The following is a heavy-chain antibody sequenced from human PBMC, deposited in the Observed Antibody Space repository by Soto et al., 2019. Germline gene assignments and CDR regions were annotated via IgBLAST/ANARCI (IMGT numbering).Heavy chain of an antibody. D-gene: IGHD1-26*01. CDR1: GFRLSNYA. CDR3: AKAGSGSNFDY. Sequence: QVQMVESGGGVVQPGRSLRLSCAASGFRLSNYAIHWLSQAPGKGLEWVSFISFDGSDKNYADFVEGRFTISRDTSKNTLYLQMNSLRPDDSALYYCAKAGSGSNFDYWGQGALVTVAS. CDR2: ISFDGSDK. V-gene: IGHV3-30*18. J-gene: IGHJ4*02.